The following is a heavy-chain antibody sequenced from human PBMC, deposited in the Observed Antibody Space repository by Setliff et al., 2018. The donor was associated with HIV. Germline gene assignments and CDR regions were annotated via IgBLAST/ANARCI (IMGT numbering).Heavy chain of an antibody. D-gene: IGHD6-13*01. J-gene: IGHJ5*02. CDR2: LNAGYGNT. CDR3: AGGRFSSSWYFNWFDP. CDR1: GYTFTGYY. Sequence: ASVKVSCKASGYTFTGYYMHWVRQAPGQGPEWMGWLNAGYGNTKYSQKLQGRVTITRDTSASTAYMELSSLRSEDTAVYYCAGGRFSSSWYFNWFDPWGQGTLVTV. V-gene: IGHV1-3*01.